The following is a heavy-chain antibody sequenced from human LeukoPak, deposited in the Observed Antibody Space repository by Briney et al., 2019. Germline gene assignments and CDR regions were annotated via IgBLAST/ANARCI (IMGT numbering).Heavy chain of an antibody. Sequence: SETLSLTCTVPGGSISSYYWSWIRQPAGKGLEWIGRIYTGGSTNYNPSLKSRVTMSVDTSKNQFSLKLSSVTAADTAVYYCARGGGSGSYYHYWGQGTLVTVSS. CDR2: IYTGGST. CDR1: GGSISSYY. J-gene: IGHJ4*02. CDR3: ARGGGSGSYYHY. V-gene: IGHV4-4*07. D-gene: IGHD3-10*01.